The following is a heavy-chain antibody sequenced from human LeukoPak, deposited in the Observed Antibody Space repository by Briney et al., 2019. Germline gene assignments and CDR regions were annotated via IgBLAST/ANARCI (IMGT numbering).Heavy chain of an antibody. Sequence: GGSLRLSCAASGFTFGSYEMNWVRQAPGKGLEWVSYISSTGITMHYADSVTGRFTISRDNAKNSLYLQMNSLRAEDTAVYYCASGVWQKDVFDIWGQGTMVTVSS. CDR1: GFTFGSYE. J-gene: IGHJ3*02. CDR3: ASGVWQKDVFDI. D-gene: IGHD2-21*01. V-gene: IGHV3-48*03. CDR2: ISSTGITM.